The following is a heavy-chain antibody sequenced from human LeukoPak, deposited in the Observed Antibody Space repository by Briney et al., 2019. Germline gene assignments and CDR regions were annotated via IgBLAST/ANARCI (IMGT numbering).Heavy chain of an antibody. V-gene: IGHV4-31*03. D-gene: IGHD3-10*01. CDR3: ARDFKVRGAPHNWFDP. CDR2: IYYSGST. CDR1: GGSIDSDDYY. J-gene: IGHJ5*02. Sequence: SETLSLTCTVSGGSIDSDDYYWSWIRHHPGKGLEWIGYIYYSGSTYYNPSLKSRVSISADTSKNQFSLKLNSVTAADTAVYYCARDFKVRGAPHNWFDPWGQGTLVTVSS.